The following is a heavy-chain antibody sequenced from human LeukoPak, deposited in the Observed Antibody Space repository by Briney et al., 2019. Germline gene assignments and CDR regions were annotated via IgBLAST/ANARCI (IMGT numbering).Heavy chain of an antibody. CDR3: AKQWVDC. D-gene: IGHD1-26*01. J-gene: IGHJ4*02. CDR1: GFTFSSYW. V-gene: IGHV3-23*01. Sequence: GGSLRLSCAASGFTFSSYWMNWVRQAPGKGLEWVSSISESGDTTHYADSVKGRVTISRDNSQNTLYLQMNSLRAEDTALYYCAKQWVDCWGQGTLVTVSS. CDR2: ISESGDTT.